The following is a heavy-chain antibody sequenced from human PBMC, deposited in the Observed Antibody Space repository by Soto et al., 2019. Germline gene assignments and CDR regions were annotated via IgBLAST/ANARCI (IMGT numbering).Heavy chain of an antibody. CDR1: GFTFSSYS. Sequence: GGSLRLSCAASGFTFSSYSMNWVRQAPGKGLEWVSSISSSGSYIYYADSVKGRFIISRDNAKNSLYLQMNSLRAEDTAVYYCARERFGDYSLDYWGQGTLVTVSS. D-gene: IGHD4-17*01. CDR2: ISSSGSYI. V-gene: IGHV3-21*01. J-gene: IGHJ4*02. CDR3: ARERFGDYSLDY.